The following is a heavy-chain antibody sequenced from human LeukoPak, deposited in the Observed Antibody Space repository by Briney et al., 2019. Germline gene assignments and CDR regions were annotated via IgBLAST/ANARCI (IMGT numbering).Heavy chain of an antibody. CDR3: ARHVGTVTPGFDY. Sequence: SGTLSSPSSVSGGSIISSNDYWGWIRAPPGKGLEGIGISYYSGSTSYKPSVKSRVTISRDTSKNKFSLKLSSVTAADTAVYYCARHVGTVTPGFDYWGQGTLVTVSS. J-gene: IGHJ4*02. D-gene: IGHD4-23*01. CDR2: SYYSGST. CDR1: GGSIISSNDY. V-gene: IGHV4-39*01.